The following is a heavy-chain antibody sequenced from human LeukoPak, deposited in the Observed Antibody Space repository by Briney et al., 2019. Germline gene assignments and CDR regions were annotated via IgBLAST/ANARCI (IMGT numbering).Heavy chain of an antibody. D-gene: IGHD5-18*01. J-gene: IGHJ4*02. Sequence: GGSLRLSCAASGFTFSSYWMSWVRQAPGKGLEWVANIKQDGSEKYYVDSVKGRFTISRDNAKNSLFLQMNSLRAEDTAVYYCARGRGYSYGHGFDYWGQGTLVTVSS. CDR2: IKQDGSEK. CDR3: ARGRGYSYGHGFDY. V-gene: IGHV3-7*01. CDR1: GFTFSSYW.